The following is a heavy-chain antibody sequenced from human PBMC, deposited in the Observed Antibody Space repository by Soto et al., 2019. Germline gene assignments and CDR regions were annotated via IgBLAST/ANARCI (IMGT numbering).Heavy chain of an antibody. CDR2: ISAYNGDT. J-gene: IGHJ4*02. CDR3: GRLLRYSSGSYIDT. D-gene: IGHD6-19*01. V-gene: IGHV1-18*01. Sequence: QAQLVQSGGEVKKTGASVKVSCKASGYSFASYGISWVRQAPGQGLEWMVWISAYNGDTNYAHKFEDSVLMTTHTATSTAFMDPGRLRAAATAAYFCGRLLRYSSGSYIDTWGQGSLVTVSS. CDR1: GYSFASYG.